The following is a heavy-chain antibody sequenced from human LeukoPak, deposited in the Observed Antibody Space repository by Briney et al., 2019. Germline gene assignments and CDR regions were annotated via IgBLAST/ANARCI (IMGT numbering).Heavy chain of an antibody. D-gene: IGHD2-15*01. CDR1: GFTFDEYG. V-gene: IGHV3-20*04. Sequence: GGSLRLSCVASGFTFDEYGMSWVRQAPGKGLEWVSGINWNGGSTGYVDSVKGRFTISRDNAKNSLFLHMNSLRVEDTALYYCARDRVVVATTTPPYWYFDLWGRGTRVTVSS. CDR2: INWNGGST. J-gene: IGHJ2*01. CDR3: ARDRVVVATTTPPYWYFDL.